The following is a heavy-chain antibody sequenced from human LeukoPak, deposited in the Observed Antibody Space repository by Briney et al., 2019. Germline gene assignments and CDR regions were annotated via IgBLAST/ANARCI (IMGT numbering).Heavy chain of an antibody. J-gene: IGHJ3*02. CDR1: GFTVSNKY. CDR2: ICSGGIT. D-gene: IGHD2-15*01. V-gene: IGHV3-66*01. Sequence: GRSLRLSCAASGFTVSNKYMSWVRHAPGRGLECGLVICSGGITYYAIAVKGRFSISRDKSKNTLYLQMSSLRAEDTALYYCAREMYCSGGSCYGDAFDIWGQGTMVTVSS. CDR3: AREMYCSGGSCYGDAFDI.